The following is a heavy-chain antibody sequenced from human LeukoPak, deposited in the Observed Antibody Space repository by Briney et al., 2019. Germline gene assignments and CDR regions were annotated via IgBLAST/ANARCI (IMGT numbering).Heavy chain of an antibody. CDR1: RYIFTGHV. Sequence: ASVKVSCKASRYIFTGHVIHWLRQAPGQGLEWMGCIDPNSGDTKYAQKFQGRVSMPRDTSTRTAYMELSRLRSDDTAVYFCAMCVSTGYSLHYWGQGTLVTVSS. CDR2: IDPNSGDT. J-gene: IGHJ4*02. CDR3: AMCVSTGYSLHY. D-gene: IGHD3-22*01. V-gene: IGHV1-2*02.